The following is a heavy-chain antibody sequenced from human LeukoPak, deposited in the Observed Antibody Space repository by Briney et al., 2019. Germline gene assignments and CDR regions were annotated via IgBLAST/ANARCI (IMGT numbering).Heavy chain of an antibody. CDR3: ARVDDTAMVPIYYYYGMDV. CDR1: GYTFTSYG. J-gene: IGHJ6*02. V-gene: IGHV1-2*02. Sequence: ASVKVSCKASGYTFTSYGISWVRQAPGQGLEWMGWINPNSGGTNYAQKFQGRVTMTRDTSISTAYMELSRLRSDDTAVYYCARVDDTAMVPIYYYYGMDVWGQGTTVTVSS. D-gene: IGHD5-18*01. CDR2: INPNSGGT.